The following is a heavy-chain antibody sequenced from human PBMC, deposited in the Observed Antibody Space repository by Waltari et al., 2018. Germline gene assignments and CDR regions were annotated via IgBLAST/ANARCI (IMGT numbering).Heavy chain of an antibody. V-gene: IGHV4-39*01. D-gene: IGHD3-3*01. CDR2: FYYSGIT. CDR1: GGSISSYNYF. CDR3: ARHSVPEPTLEWLLYWGFDY. Sequence: QLQLQESGPGLVKPSETLSLTCAVSGGSISSYNYFWGWIRQSPGKGLEWIGSFYYSGITYYNPSLKCRVTISVDTSKTQFSLKLSSVTAADTAVYYCARHSVPEPTLEWLLYWGFDYWGQGTLVTVS. J-gene: IGHJ4*02.